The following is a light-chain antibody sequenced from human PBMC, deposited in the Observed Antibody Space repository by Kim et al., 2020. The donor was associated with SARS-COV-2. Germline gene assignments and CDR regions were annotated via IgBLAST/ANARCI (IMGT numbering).Light chain of an antibody. CDR2: DAS. V-gene: IGKV3-15*01. J-gene: IGKJ4*01. CDR1: QSANSN. CDR3: QQYDEWPLT. Sequence: EIVMTQSPATLSVSPGERATLSCRASQSANSNLAWYQQKPGQAPRLLIYDASTRATDIPARFSGSGSGTDFTLTISCLQPEDFAVYYCQQYDEWPLTFGGGTKVDIK.